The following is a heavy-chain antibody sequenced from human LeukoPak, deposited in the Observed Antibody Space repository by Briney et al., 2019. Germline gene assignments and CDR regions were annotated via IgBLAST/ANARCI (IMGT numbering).Heavy chain of an antibody. V-gene: IGHV3-23*01. J-gene: IGHJ3*02. D-gene: IGHD1-1*01. CDR3: AKSLFTSATGTGRAFHI. Sequence: SGGSLRLSCAASGFSFSAYPMGWFRQAPGKGLQWLSGISASGDVTFHADRVKGRFAISRDNSKNTLYLQMTGLRAGDTAEYYCAKSLFTSATGTGRAFHIWGQGTMVTVSS. CDR2: ISASGDVT. CDR1: GFSFSAYP.